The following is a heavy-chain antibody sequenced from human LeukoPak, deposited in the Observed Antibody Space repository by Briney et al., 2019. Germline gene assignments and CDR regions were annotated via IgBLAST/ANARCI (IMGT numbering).Heavy chain of an antibody. D-gene: IGHD3-3*01. CDR3: ARGDFWSGYCQLDY. Sequence: SGTLSLTCAVYGGSFSGYYWSWIRQPPGKGLEWIGEINHSGSTNYNPSLKSRVTISVDTSKNQFSLKLSSVTAADTAVYYCARGDFWSGYCQLDYRGQGTLVTVSS. CDR1: GGSFSGYY. CDR2: INHSGST. V-gene: IGHV4-34*01. J-gene: IGHJ4*02.